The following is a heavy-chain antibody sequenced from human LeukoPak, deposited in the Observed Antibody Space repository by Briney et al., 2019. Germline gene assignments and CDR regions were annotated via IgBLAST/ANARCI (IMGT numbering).Heavy chain of an antibody. CDR3: ARLGGWRYFDY. V-gene: IGHV4-59*08. CDR1: GGSISSHY. J-gene: IGHJ4*02. CDR2: IYYSGST. D-gene: IGHD6-19*01. Sequence: PSETLSLTCTVSGGSISSHYWSWIRQPPGKGLEWIGYIYYSGSTNYNPSLKSRVTISVDTSKNQFSLKLSSVTAADTAVYYCARLGGWRYFDYWGQGTLVTVSS.